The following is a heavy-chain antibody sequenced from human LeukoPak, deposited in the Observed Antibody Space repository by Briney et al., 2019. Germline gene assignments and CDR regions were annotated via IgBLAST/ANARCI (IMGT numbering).Heavy chain of an antibody. D-gene: IGHD3-16*01. V-gene: IGHV1-46*01. CDR3: AKDRGGSYTFDM. J-gene: IGHJ3*02. CDR2: LNPGDSYT. CDR1: GYTFISFH. Sequence: ASVKVSCKASGYTFISFHMHWVRQAPEQVLEWMGILNPGDSYTNCAQKFQDRVTITRDTSTSTVYMEMSSLRSEDTAVYYCAKDRGGSYTFDMWGQGTMVTVSS.